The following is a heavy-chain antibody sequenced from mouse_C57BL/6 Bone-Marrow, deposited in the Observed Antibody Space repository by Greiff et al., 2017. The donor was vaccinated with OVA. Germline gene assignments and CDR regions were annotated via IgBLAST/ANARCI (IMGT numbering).Heavy chain of an antibody. CDR2: INPYNGGT. D-gene: IGHD1-1*01. V-gene: IGHV1-19*01. J-gene: IGHJ3*01. CDR1: GYTFTDYY. Sequence: EVKLQQSGPVLVKPGASVKMSCKASGYTFTDYYMNWVKQSHGKSLEWIGVINPYNGGTSYNQKFKGKATLTVDKSSSTAYMELNSLTSEDSAVYYCARRYYGSSYVGFADWGQGTLVTVSA. CDR3: ARRYYGSSYVGFAD.